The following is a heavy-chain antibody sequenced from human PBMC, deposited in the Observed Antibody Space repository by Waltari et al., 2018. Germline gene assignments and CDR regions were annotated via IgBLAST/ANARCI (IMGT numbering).Heavy chain of an antibody. D-gene: IGHD2-8*01. J-gene: IGHJ4*02. CDR3: ARTKRYFDL. CDR1: GCTFSTYW. Sequence: EVQLVESGGGLVQPGGSLRLSCGASGCTFSTYWMSWVRQAPGKGPEWVANIKQDGSEKSYVDSVKGRFSISRDNAKNSLFLQMNSLRAEDTAVYYCARTKRYFDLWGQGTLVTVSS. V-gene: IGHV3-7*01. CDR2: IKQDGSEK.